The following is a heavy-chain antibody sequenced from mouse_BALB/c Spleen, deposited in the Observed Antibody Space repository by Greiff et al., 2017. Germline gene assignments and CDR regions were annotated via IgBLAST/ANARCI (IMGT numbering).Heavy chain of an antibody. CDR2: ISYDGSN. Sequence: DVQLQESGPGLVKPSQSLSLTCSVTGYSITSGYYWNWIRQFPGNKLEWMGYISYDGSNNYNPSLKNRISITRDTSKNQFFLKLNSVTTEDTATYYCARLDGNFFDYWGQGTTLTVSS. V-gene: IGHV3-6*02. D-gene: IGHD2-1*01. J-gene: IGHJ2*01. CDR1: GYSITSGYY. CDR3: ARLDGNFFDY.